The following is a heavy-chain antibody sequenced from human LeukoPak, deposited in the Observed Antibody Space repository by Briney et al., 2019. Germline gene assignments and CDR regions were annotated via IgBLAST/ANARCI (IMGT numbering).Heavy chain of an antibody. J-gene: IGHJ4*02. Sequence: GGPLTLFCAASGFTFSSQWMSWFRQSPGRGLECVANIKQDGSEKYYVDSVKGRFTISRDNAKNSLYLKMKTLRAEDGSVYFCATYCGGGSSYDYWGQGTLVTVSS. CDR3: ATYCGGGSSYDY. CDR1: GFTFSSQW. D-gene: IGHD2-15*01. CDR2: IKQDGSEK. V-gene: IGHV3-7*01.